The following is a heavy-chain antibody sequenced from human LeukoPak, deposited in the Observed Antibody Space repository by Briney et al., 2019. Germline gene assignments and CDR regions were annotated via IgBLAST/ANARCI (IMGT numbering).Heavy chain of an antibody. D-gene: IGHD6-19*01. CDR3: ARGVGSVAGTTDY. CDR1: GFSFSSYS. Sequence: GGSLRLSCVASGFSFSSYSMNWVRQAPGKELEWVSYITGSGSSTDYAASVKGRFIISRDNAKDSLFLQMSSLRVEDTAVYYCARGVGSVAGTTDYWGQGNLVTVSS. CDR2: ITGSGSST. J-gene: IGHJ4*02. V-gene: IGHV3-48*04.